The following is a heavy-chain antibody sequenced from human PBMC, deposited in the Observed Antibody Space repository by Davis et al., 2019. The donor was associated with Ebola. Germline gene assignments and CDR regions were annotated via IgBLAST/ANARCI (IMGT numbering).Heavy chain of an antibody. Sequence: PGGSLRLSCAASGFTFSSYGMHWVRQAPGKGLEWVAVISYDGSNKYYADSVKGRFTISRDNSKNTLYLQMNSLRAEDTAVYYCARRTCMDVWGQGTTVTVSS. D-gene: IGHD1-14*01. V-gene: IGHV3-30*03. J-gene: IGHJ6*02. CDR1: GFTFSSYG. CDR3: ARRTCMDV. CDR2: ISYDGSNK.